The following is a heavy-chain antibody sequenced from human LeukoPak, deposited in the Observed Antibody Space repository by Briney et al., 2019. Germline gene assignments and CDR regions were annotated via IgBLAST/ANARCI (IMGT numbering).Heavy chain of an antibody. V-gene: IGHV1-69*05. CDR2: IIPIFGTA. J-gene: IGHJ6*03. D-gene: IGHD2-2*01. CDR3: ARGIVVVPAAQENPDYYYYYYMDV. Sequence: GNCNSVDISGRRMTNKQGLEWMEGIIPIFGTANYAQRFQGRVTITTDESTSTAYMELSSLRSEDTAVYYCARGIVVVPAAQENPDYYYYYYMDVWGKGTTVTVSS. CDR1: GNCNSVD.